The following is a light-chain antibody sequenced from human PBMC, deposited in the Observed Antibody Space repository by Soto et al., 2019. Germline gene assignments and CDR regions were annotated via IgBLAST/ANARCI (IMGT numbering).Light chain of an antibody. CDR3: SSYAGSNNVV. J-gene: IGLJ2*01. CDR1: SSDVGGYNY. CDR2: EVS. V-gene: IGLV2-8*01. Sequence: QSALTQPPSASGSPGQSVTISCTGTSSDVGGYNYVSWYQQHPGKAPKLMIYEVSKRPSGVPERFSGCKSGNTASLTVSGLQAEDEADYYCSSYAGSNNVVFGGGTKLTVL.